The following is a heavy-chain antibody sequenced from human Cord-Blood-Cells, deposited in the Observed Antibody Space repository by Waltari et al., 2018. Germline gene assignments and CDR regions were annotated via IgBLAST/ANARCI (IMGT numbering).Heavy chain of an antibody. CDR1: GFTFSSYA. V-gene: IGHV3-23*01. CDR2: SRGSGGST. D-gene: IGHD6-13*01. Sequence: EVQLLESGGGLVQPGGSLRLSCAASGFTFSSYAMSWVRQAPGKGLEWVSASRGSGGSTYNADSVKGRFTISRDNSKNTLYLQMNSLRAEDTAVYYCAKVQRGSSWVDYWGQGTLVTVSS. J-gene: IGHJ4*02. CDR3: AKVQRGSSWVDY.